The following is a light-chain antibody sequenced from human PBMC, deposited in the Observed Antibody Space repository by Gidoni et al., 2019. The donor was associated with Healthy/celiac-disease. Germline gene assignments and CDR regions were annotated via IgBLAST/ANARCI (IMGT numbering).Light chain of an antibody. J-gene: IGKJ2*03. CDR1: QSVLYSSNNKNY. V-gene: IGKV4-1*01. Sequence: DIGMTQAPESLAGSLGERATINCKSSQSVLYSSNNKNYLAWYQQKPGQPPKLLIYWASTRESGVPDRFSGSGSGTDFTLTISSLQAEDVAVYYCQQYYSTPRSFGQGTKLEIK. CDR3: QQYYSTPRS. CDR2: WAS.